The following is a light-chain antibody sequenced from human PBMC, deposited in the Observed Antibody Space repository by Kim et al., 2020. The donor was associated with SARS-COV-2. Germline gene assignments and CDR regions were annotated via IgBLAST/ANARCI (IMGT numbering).Light chain of an antibody. J-gene: IGKJ1*01. CDR2: GAS. Sequence: EIVLTQSPGPLSLSPGERATLSCRASQSVSSNYLAWYQQKPGQAPRLLIYGASTRATGIPDRFSGSGSGTDFTLTISRLEPEDFAVYYCQQYGSSLPWTFGQGTKVDIK. CDR3: QQYGSSLPWT. V-gene: IGKV3-20*01. CDR1: QSVSSNY.